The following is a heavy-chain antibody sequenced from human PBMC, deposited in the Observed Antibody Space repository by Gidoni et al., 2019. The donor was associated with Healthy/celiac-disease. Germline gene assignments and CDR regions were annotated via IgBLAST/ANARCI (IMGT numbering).Heavy chain of an antibody. CDR2: ISSSSSTI. D-gene: IGHD1-26*01. J-gene: IGHJ6*02. CDR3: AREVGATYYYGMDV. CDR1: GFTFSSYS. V-gene: IGHV3-48*02. Sequence: EVQLVESGGGLVQPGGSLRLSCAASGFTFSSYSMNWVRQAPGKGLEWVSYISSSSSTIYYADSVKGRFTISRDNAKNSLYLQMNSLRDEDTAVYYCAREVGATYYYGMDVWGQGTTVTVSS.